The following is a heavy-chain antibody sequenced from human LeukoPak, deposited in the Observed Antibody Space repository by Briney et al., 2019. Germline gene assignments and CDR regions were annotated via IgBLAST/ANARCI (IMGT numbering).Heavy chain of an antibody. CDR1: GGSISSHY. Sequence: SETLSLTCTVSGGSISSHYWSWIRQPPGKGLEWIGYIYYSGSTNYNPSLKSRVTISVDTSKNQFSLKLSSVTAADTAVYYCARGSYYYGSGSYYNKVPNWFDPWGQGTLVTVSS. V-gene: IGHV4-59*11. CDR2: IYYSGST. D-gene: IGHD3-10*01. J-gene: IGHJ5*02. CDR3: ARGSYYYGSGSYYNKVPNWFDP.